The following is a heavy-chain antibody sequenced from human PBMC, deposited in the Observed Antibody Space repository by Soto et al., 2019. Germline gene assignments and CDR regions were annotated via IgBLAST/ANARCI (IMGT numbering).Heavy chain of an antibody. Sequence: QVQLVQSGAEVKKPGSSVKVSCKAFGGTFSSYTISWVRQAPGQGLEWMGRIIPILGIANYAQKFQGRVTITADKSTSTAYMELSSLRSEDTAVYYCARDADNGDYWFDYWGQGTLVTVSS. CDR1: GGTFSSYT. J-gene: IGHJ4*02. CDR3: ARDADNGDYWFDY. D-gene: IGHD4-17*01. CDR2: IIPILGIA. V-gene: IGHV1-69*08.